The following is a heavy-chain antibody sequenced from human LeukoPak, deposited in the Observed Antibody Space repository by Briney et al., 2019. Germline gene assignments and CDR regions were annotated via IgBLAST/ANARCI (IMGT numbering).Heavy chain of an antibody. D-gene: IGHD6-19*01. V-gene: IGHV4-59*01. CDR2: IYYSGST. Sequence: SETLSLTCTVSGGSISSYYRSWIRQPPGKGLEWIGYIYYSGSTNYNPSLKSRVTISVDTSKNQFSLKLSSVTAADTAVYYCARFSGPAGFDYWGQGTLVTVSS. J-gene: IGHJ4*02. CDR1: GGSISSYY. CDR3: ARFSGPAGFDY.